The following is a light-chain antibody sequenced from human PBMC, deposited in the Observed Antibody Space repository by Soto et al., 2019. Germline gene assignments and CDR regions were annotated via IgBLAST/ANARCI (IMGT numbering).Light chain of an antibody. CDR2: NNS. CDR1: NSNIGGNP. Sequence: QAVVTQPPSASGTPGQRVTISCSGANSNIGGNPVNWFQQLPGRAPKLLIYNNSPRSSGVPDRFSGSKSGTSASLVISGRQSAEEADYYCATWYDSLNGRVFGGGTKVTVL. J-gene: IGLJ3*02. V-gene: IGLV1-44*01. CDR3: ATWYDSLNGRV.